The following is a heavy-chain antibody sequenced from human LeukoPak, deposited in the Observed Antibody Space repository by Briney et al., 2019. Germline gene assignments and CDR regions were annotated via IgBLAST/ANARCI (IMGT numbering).Heavy chain of an antibody. Sequence: PSETLSLTCTVSGGSISSYYWSWIRQPPGKGLEWIGYIFDSGSTNYNPSLKSRVTISVDTSKNQFSLKLTSVTAADTALYYCARPLNKRDGYSSDNWGQGTLVTVSS. CDR2: IFDSGST. CDR1: GGSISSYY. J-gene: IGHJ4*02. V-gene: IGHV4-59*08. D-gene: IGHD5-24*01. CDR3: ARPLNKRDGYSSDN.